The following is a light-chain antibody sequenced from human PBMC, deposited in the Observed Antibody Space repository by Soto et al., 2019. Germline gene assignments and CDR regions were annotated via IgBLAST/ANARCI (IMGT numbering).Light chain of an antibody. J-gene: IGLJ1*01. V-gene: IGLV2-14*01. CDR1: SIDVGGYNY. CDR2: EVS. Sequence: QSVLTQPASVSGSPGQRTTISGTGTSIDVGGYNYVSWYQQHPGKAPKLMIYEVSNRPSGVSNRFSGSKSGNTASLTISGLQAEDEADYYCSSYTSSSTLVFGTGTKLTVL. CDR3: SSYTSSSTLV.